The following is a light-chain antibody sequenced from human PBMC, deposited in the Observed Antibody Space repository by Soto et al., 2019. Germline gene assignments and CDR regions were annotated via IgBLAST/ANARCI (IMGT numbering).Light chain of an antibody. CDR2: DVT. CDR3: SSYTSTNTGV. Sequence: QSALTQPASVSGSPGQSITISCTGTSSDLVNYNYVSWYQQHPGKAPKLIIYDVTNRPSGVSNRFSGSKSGNTASLIISGLQAEDEADYYCSSYTSTNTGVFGGGTKLTVL. V-gene: IGLV2-14*03. CDR1: SSDLVNYNY. J-gene: IGLJ3*02.